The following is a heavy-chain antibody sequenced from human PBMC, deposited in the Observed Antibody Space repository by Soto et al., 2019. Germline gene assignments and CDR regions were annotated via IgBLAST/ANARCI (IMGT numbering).Heavy chain of an antibody. D-gene: IGHD2-2*01. CDR2: IWYDGSNK. Sequence: PGGSLRLSCAASGFTFSSYGMHWVRQAPGKGLEWVAVIWYDGSNKYYADSVKGRFTISRDNSKNTLYLQMNSLRAEDTAVYYCGRERAYCSSTSCYNWFDPWGQGTLVTVSS. CDR1: GFTFSSYG. J-gene: IGHJ5*02. CDR3: GRERAYCSSTSCYNWFDP. V-gene: IGHV3-33*01.